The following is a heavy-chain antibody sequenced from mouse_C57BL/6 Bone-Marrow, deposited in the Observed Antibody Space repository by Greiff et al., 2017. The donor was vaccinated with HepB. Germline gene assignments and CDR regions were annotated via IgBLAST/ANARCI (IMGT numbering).Heavy chain of an antibody. CDR1: GYAFTNYL. CDR2: INPGSSGT. J-gene: IGHJ4*01. CDR3: ARYLYGYYEMDY. V-gene: IGHV1-54*01. Sequence: QVHVKQSGAELVRPGTSVKVSCKASGYAFTNYLIEWVKQRPGQGLEWIGVINPGSSGTNYNEKFKGKATLTADKSSSTAYMQLSSLTSEDSAVYFCARYLYGYYEMDYWGQGTSVTVSS. D-gene: IGHD1-1*01.